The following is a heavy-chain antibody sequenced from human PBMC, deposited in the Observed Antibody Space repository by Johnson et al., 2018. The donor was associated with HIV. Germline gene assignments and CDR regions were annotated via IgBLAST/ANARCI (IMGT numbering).Heavy chain of an antibody. CDR2: IGTAGDT. J-gene: IGHJ3*02. CDR1: GFTFSSYG. V-gene: IGHV3-13*01. CDR3: TNPDTAMATGAFDI. D-gene: IGHD5-18*01. Sequence: VQLVESGGGVVQPGRSLRLSCAASGFTFSSYGMHWVRQAPGKGLEWVSAIGTAGDTYYPGSVKGRFTISRENAKNSLYLQMNSLKTEDTAVYYCTNPDTAMATGAFDIWGQGTMVTVSS.